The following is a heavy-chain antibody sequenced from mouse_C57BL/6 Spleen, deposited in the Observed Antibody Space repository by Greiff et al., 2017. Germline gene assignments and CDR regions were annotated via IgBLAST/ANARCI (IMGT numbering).Heavy chain of an antibody. D-gene: IGHD3-2*02. CDR2: ISYDGSN. V-gene: IGHV3-6*01. Sequence: EVQRVESGPGLVKPSQSLSLTCSVTGYSITSGYYWNWIRQFPGNKLEWMGYISYDGSNNYNPSLKNRISITRDTSKNQFFLKLNSVTTEDTATYYCARERARQLRDYYFDYWGQGTTLTVSS. J-gene: IGHJ2*01. CDR3: ARERARQLRDYYFDY. CDR1: GYSITSGYY.